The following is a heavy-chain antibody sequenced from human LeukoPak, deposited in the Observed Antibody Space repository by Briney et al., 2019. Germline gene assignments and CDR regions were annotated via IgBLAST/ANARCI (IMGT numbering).Heavy chain of an antibody. J-gene: IGHJ4*02. CDR2: IHYSGRS. Sequence: SETLTLPCTVSGGPISGYYWNWIRQPPGKGLEWIGYIHYSGRSNFNPSLKSPVTLLVDTSKNQVSLKLSSVTAADTAVYYCAAGAARPVYFDYWGQGTLVTVSS. V-gene: IGHV4-59*03. CDR1: GGPISGYY. CDR3: AAGAARPVYFDY. D-gene: IGHD6-6*01.